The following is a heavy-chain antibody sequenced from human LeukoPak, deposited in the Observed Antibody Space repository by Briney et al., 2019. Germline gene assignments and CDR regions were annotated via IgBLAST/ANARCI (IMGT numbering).Heavy chain of an antibody. V-gene: IGHV4-59*01. D-gene: IGHD6-13*01. CDR3: ARVAGYIAAAGDFDY. CDR1: GGSISSYY. J-gene: IGHJ4*02. Sequence: SETLSLTCTVSGGSISSYYWSWIRQPPGKGLEWIGYIYYSGSTNYNPSLKSRVTISVDTSKNQFSLKLSSVTAADTAVYYCARVAGYIAAAGDFDYWGQGTLVTVSS. CDR2: IYYSGST.